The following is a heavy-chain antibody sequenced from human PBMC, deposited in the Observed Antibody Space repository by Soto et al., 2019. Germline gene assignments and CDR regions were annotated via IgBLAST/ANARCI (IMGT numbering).Heavy chain of an antibody. CDR3: ARMVVAAGISYYYYMDV. CDR2: ISYDGSNK. CDR1: GFTFSSYG. J-gene: IGHJ6*03. V-gene: IGHV3-30*03. Sequence: QVQLVESGGGVVQPGRSLRLSCAASGFTFSSYGMHWVRQAPGKGLEWVAVISYDGSNKYYADSVKGRFTISRDNSKNTLYLQMNSLRAEDTAVYYCARMVVAAGISYYYYMDVWGKGTPVTVSS. D-gene: IGHD2-15*01.